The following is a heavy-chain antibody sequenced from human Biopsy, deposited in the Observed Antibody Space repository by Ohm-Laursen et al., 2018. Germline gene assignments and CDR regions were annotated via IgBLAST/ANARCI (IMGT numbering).Heavy chain of an antibody. Sequence: SLRLSCSASGFTFSSYGMHWVRQAPGKGREGWAAIWYDGSNKNYADSVKGRFTISRDNSKNTLYLQMNSLRGEDTAVYYCAKCMTGGSNYYFHHCGQGTLVTVSS. CDR1: GFTFSSYG. CDR3: AKCMTGGSNYYFHH. V-gene: IGHV3-33*06. D-gene: IGHD2-8*01. J-gene: IGHJ4*02. CDR2: IWYDGSNK.